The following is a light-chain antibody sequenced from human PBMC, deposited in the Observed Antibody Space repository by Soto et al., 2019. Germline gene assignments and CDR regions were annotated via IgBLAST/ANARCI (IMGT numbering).Light chain of an antibody. V-gene: IGKV3-20*01. J-gene: IGKJ1*01. Sequence: EILLTQSPGTLSLSPRERATLSCRATQTISSNYLAWYQQKPGQAPKLLIHGASTRATGIPDRFSGSGSGTDITLTISRLAPDDFEVYYCQLYGSSPKTFGQGTKVEV. CDR3: QLYGSSPKT. CDR1: QTISSNY. CDR2: GAS.